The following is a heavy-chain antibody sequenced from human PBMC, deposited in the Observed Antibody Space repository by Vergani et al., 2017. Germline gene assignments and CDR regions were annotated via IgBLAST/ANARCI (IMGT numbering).Heavy chain of an antibody. D-gene: IGHD3-10*02. J-gene: IGHJ6*02. CDR3: ASPRTAENPPKPLYYVYGLDV. Sequence: QVQLVQSGAEVKKPGSSVKVSCKASGGTFNIYSVSWLRQAPGQGLEWMGGITPFFPTGHYAQKFQGRVTITADESATTVYMELSSLRSEDTAVYYCASPRTAENPPKPLYYVYGLDVWGQGTTVTVSS. CDR2: ITPFFPTG. CDR1: GGTFNIYS. V-gene: IGHV1-69*12.